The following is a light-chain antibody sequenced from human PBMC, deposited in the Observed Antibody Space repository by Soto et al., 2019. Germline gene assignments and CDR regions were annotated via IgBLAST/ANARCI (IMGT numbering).Light chain of an antibody. Sequence: QTVVTQEPSCSVSPGRTVTLTCGLSSGSVSTSYYPSWYQQTPGQAPRTLIYSTNTRSSGVPDRFSGSILGNKAALTITGAQADDESDYYCVLYMGSGIWVFGGATKLTVL. J-gene: IGLJ3*02. CDR3: VLYMGSGIWV. CDR2: STN. CDR1: SGSVSTSYY. V-gene: IGLV8-61*01.